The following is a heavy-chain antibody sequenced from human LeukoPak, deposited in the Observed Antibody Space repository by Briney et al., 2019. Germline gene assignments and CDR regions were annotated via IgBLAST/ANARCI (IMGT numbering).Heavy chain of an antibody. CDR2: IYYSGST. V-gene: IGHV4-59*08. CDR3: ARHAYDFWSSYPTFYYMDV. Sequence: PSETLSLTCTVSGGSISSYYWSWIRQPPGKGLEWIGYIYYSGSTNYNPSLKSRVTISVDTSKNQFSLKLSSVTAADTAVYYCARHAYDFWSSYPTFYYMDVWGKGTTVTVSS. J-gene: IGHJ6*03. CDR1: GGSISSYY. D-gene: IGHD3/OR15-3a*01.